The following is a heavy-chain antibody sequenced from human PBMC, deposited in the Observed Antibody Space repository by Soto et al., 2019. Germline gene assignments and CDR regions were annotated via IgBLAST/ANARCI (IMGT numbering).Heavy chain of an antibody. CDR3: ARDRNSGWTFDY. D-gene: IGHD6-19*01. CDR1: GFTFSSYG. CDR2: IWYDGSNK. J-gene: IGHJ4*02. V-gene: IGHV3-33*01. Sequence: GGSLRLSCAASGFTFSSYGMHWVRQAPGKGLEWVAVIWYDGSNKYYADSVKGRFTISRDNSKNTLYLQMNSLRAEDTAVYYCARDRNSGWTFDYWGQGTLVTAPQ.